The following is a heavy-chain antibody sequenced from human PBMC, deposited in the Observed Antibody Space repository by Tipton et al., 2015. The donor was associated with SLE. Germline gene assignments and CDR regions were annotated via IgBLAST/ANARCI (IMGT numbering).Heavy chain of an antibody. Sequence: TLSLTCTVSGGSVSSSGYYWAWIRQPPGKGLEWIANVYYTGSTYYNPSLKSRVTISVDTSKSQFYLRLSSVTAADTAVYYCARDPGGFGDYWGQGSVVTVAS. J-gene: IGHJ4*02. CDR1: GGSVSSSGYY. CDR3: ARDPGGFGDY. V-gene: IGHV4-39*07. D-gene: IGHD3-10*01. CDR2: VYYTGST.